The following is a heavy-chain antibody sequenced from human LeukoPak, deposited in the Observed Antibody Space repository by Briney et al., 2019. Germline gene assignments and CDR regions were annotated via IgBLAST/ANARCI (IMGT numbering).Heavy chain of an antibody. Sequence: VASVKVSCKASGGTFSSYAISWVRQAPGQGLEWMGGIIPIFGTANYAQKFQGRVTITADESTSTAYMELSSLRSEDTAVYYCARDPHGPGGDYWGQGTLVTVSS. D-gene: IGHD3-16*01. CDR2: IIPIFGTA. CDR3: ARDPHGPGGDY. V-gene: IGHV1-69*01. CDR1: GGTFSSYA. J-gene: IGHJ4*02.